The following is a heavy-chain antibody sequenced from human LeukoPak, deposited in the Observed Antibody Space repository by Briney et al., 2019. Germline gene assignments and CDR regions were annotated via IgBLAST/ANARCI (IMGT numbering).Heavy chain of an antibody. CDR2: IYYSGST. Sequence: SETLSLTCTVSGGSISSYYWSWIRQPPGTGLEWIGYIYYSGSTNYNPSLKSRVTISVDTSKNQFSLKLSSVTAADTAVYYCARHEGFVEEVYYDSSGYFDYWGQGTLVTVSS. J-gene: IGHJ4*02. CDR3: ARHEGFVEEVYYDSSGYFDY. CDR1: GGSISSYY. D-gene: IGHD3-22*01. V-gene: IGHV4-59*08.